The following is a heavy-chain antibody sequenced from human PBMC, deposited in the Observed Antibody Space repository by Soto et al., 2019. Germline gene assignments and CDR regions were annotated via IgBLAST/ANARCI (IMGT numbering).Heavy chain of an antibody. CDR3: ARDTHHYYGSGSPPAFDY. CDR2: IYYSGST. D-gene: IGHD3-10*01. J-gene: IGHJ4*02. V-gene: IGHV4-31*03. CDR1: GGSISSGGYY. Sequence: QVQLQESGPGLVKPSQTLSLTCTVSGGSISSGGYYWSWIRQHPGKGLEWIGYIYYSGSTYYNPSLKSRVTISVDTSQNQFSLKLSSVIAADTAVYYCARDTHHYYGSGSPPAFDYWGQGTLVTVSS.